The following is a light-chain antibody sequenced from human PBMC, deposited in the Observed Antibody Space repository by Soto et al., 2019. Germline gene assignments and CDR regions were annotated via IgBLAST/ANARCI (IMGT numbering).Light chain of an antibody. J-gene: IGLJ1*01. CDR3: AAWDESLNGL. CDR2: SNN. CDR1: SSNIGSNT. Sequence: QSVLTQPPSASGTPGQRVTISCSGSSSNIGSNTVNWYQQLPGTAPKLLIYSNNQRPSGVPDRFSGSKSGTSASLAISGLQSEDEADYYCAAWDESLNGLFGTGTKPTVL. V-gene: IGLV1-44*01.